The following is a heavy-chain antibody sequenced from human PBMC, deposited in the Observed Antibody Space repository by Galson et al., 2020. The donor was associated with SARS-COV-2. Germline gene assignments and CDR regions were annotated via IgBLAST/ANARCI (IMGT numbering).Heavy chain of an antibody. J-gene: IGHJ6*02. CDR1: GFAFNIYS. Sequence: GESLKISCAVSGFAFNIYSMNWVRHVPGKGLEWVSAISSGSAYIYYADSVKGRFTISRDNAKNSLYLQMNSLRAEDTAIYYCARYESWAMFAMDVWGQGTAVTVSS. V-gene: IGHV3-21*06. D-gene: IGHD3-10*02. CDR3: ARYESWAMFAMDV. CDR2: ISSGSAYI.